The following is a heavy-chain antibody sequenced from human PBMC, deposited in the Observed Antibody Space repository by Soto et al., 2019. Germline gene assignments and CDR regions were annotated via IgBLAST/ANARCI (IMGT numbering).Heavy chain of an antibody. CDR1: GDSIDNTVFF. CDR3: ARQRSGDYPHSNWFDS. V-gene: IGHV4-31*03. Sequence: ASATLSLTCSVSGDSIDNTVFFWNWIRQHPEKGLEWIGYISSSGKTYYNPSLKSRVTMSLDTSRNQFSLNLTSVTAADTAVYFCARQRSGDYPHSNWFDSRGQATLVTVFS. J-gene: IGHJ5*01. D-gene: IGHD4-17*01. CDR2: ISSSGKT.